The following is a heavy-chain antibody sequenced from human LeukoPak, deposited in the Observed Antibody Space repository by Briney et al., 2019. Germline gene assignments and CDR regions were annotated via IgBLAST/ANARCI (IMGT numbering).Heavy chain of an antibody. J-gene: IGHJ4*02. Sequence: SETLSLTCAVFGYSISSGYYWGWIRQPPGKGLEWIGSIYHSGSTYYNPSFKSRVTISVDTSKNQFSLKLSSVTAADTAVYYCARLGTVTYYYDSSGYNFFDYWGQGTLVTVSS. V-gene: IGHV4-38-2*01. CDR1: GYSISSGYY. CDR3: ARLGTVTYYYDSSGYNFFDY. CDR2: IYHSGST. D-gene: IGHD3-22*01.